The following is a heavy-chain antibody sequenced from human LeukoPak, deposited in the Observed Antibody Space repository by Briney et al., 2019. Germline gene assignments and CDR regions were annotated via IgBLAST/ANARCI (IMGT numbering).Heavy chain of an antibody. CDR2: IYHSGST. Sequence: TSETLSLTCAVSGGSISSGGYSWSWIRQPPGKGLEWIGYIYHSGSTYYNPSLKSRVTISVDRSKNQFSLKLSSVTAADTAVYYCARDSYCGGDCYAFDIWGQGTMVTVSS. CDR3: ARDSYCGGDCYAFDI. J-gene: IGHJ3*02. D-gene: IGHD2-21*02. V-gene: IGHV4-30-2*01. CDR1: GGSISSGGYS.